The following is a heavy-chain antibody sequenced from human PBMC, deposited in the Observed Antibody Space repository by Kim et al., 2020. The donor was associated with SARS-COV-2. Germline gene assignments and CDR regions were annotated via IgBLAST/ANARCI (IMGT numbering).Heavy chain of an antibody. CDR2: SRDRANSYST. J-gene: IGHJ3*02. V-gene: IGHV3-72*01. Sequence: GGSLRLSCGASGLNFSDHYMDWVRQAPGKGLEWVGRSRDRANSYSTEYAAPVKGRFAISRDHSQNSVHLQMQDLKVEDTAIYYCTRRIFDAFDIWGQGA. CDR1: GLNFSDHY. CDR3: TRRIFDAFDI. D-gene: IGHD1-20*01.